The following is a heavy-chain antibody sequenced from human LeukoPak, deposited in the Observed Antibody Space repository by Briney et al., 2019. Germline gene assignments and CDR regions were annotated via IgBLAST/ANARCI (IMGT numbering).Heavy chain of an antibody. CDR1: GFTFSSYA. V-gene: IGHV3-30-3*01. CDR2: ISYDGSNK. Sequence: GSLRLSCAASGFTFSSYAMHWVRQAPGKGLEWVAVISYDGSNKYYADSVKGRFTISRDNSKNTLYLQMNSLRAEDTAVYYCARDGYSSGWYLPYWGQGTLVTVSS. CDR3: ARDGYSSGWYLPY. D-gene: IGHD6-19*01. J-gene: IGHJ4*02.